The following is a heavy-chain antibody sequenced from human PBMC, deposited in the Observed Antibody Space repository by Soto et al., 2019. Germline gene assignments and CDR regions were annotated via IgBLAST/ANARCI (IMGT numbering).Heavy chain of an antibody. J-gene: IGHJ4*02. CDR3: AAVETGYYDSSGYYYQVYNFDY. CDR2: IVVGSGNT. D-gene: IGHD3-22*01. Sequence: SVKVSCKASGFTFTSSAVQWVRQARGQRLEWIGWIVVGSGNTNYAQKFQERVTITRDMSTSTAYMELSSLRSEDTAVYYCAAVETGYYDSSGYYYQVYNFDYWGQGTLVTVSS. CDR1: GFTFTSSA. V-gene: IGHV1-58*01.